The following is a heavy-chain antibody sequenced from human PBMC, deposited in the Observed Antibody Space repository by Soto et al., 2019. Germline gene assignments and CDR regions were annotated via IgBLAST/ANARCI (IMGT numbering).Heavy chain of an antibody. V-gene: IGHV1-69*12. Sequence: QVQLVQSGAEVKPPGSSVKVSCKTSGGTFGTYGIGWARQAPGQGLEWMGGIVPLTGTPNYAQKFQSRVTITADEASSTVHMRLSSLRSDDTSVYFCARGPCSDSYYDYWGLGTLVTVSS. D-gene: IGHD4-4*01. CDR1: GGTFGTYG. CDR2: IVPLTGTP. J-gene: IGHJ4*02. CDR3: ARGPCSDSYYDY.